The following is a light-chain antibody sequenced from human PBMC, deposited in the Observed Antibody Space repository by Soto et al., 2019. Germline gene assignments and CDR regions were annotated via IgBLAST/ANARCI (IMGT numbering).Light chain of an antibody. CDR2: AAS. CDR1: QGINSF. V-gene: IGKV1-9*01. CDR3: QQLERYPST. J-gene: IGKJ4*01. Sequence: IQLTQSPSSMSASVRERLTISCRASQGINSFLAWYQQKPGKAPKLLIDAASTLQSGVPSRVSGSGAGTDFTLTSSSLQPEDFATYYCQQLERYPSTFGGGTKVDIK.